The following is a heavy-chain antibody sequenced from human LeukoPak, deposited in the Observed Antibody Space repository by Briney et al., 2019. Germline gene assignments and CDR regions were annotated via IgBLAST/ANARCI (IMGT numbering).Heavy chain of an antibody. Sequence: PSETLSLTCTVSGGSISSSSYYWGWIRQPPGKGLEWIGSIYYSGSTYYNPSLKSRVTISVDTSKNQFSLKLSSVTAADTAVYYCARVGRRSGGGDYWGQGTLVTVSS. J-gene: IGHJ4*02. D-gene: IGHD3-16*01. CDR2: IYYSGST. CDR1: GGSISSSSYY. V-gene: IGHV4-39*07. CDR3: ARVGRRSGGGDY.